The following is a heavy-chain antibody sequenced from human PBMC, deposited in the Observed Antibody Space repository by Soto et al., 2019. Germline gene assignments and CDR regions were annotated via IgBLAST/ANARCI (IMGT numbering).Heavy chain of an antibody. CDR3: ARSWILTGYGTYGMDV. J-gene: IGHJ6*02. CDR2: IIPIFGTA. Sequence: GASVKVSCKASGGTFSSYAISWVRQAPGQGLEWMGGIIPIFGTANYAQKFQGRVTITADESTSTAYMELSSLRSEDTAVYYCARSWILTGYGTYGMDVWGQGTTVTVSS. CDR1: GGTFSSYA. D-gene: IGHD3-9*01. V-gene: IGHV1-69*13.